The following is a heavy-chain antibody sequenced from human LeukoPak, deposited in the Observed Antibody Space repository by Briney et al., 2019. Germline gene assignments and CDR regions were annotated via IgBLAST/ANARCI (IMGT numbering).Heavy chain of an antibody. J-gene: IGHJ4*02. CDR2: INPKNAGT. Sequence: ASVTVSCKASGYTFTGHYMHWVRPAPGQGLEWMGWINPKNAGTNFAQRFQGRVTMTRDKSISTVYMELSRLRSDDTALYYCARTLYIAAVPGGFDYWGQGTLVTVSS. V-gene: IGHV1-2*02. CDR3: ARTLYIAAVPGGFDY. D-gene: IGHD6-13*01. CDR1: GYTFTGHY.